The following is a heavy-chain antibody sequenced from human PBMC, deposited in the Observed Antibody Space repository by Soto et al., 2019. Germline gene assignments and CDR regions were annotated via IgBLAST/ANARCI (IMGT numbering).Heavy chain of an antibody. Sequence: SETLSLTCTVSGGSISSYYWTWIRQPPGKGLEWIGYISHSGSANYNPSLKSRVSISVDMSKNQFSLKLSSVTAADTAVYYRARRNFGDYDHYFDSWGQGTLVTVSS. CDR3: ARRNFGDYDHYFDS. V-gene: IGHV4-59*01. J-gene: IGHJ4*02. CDR1: GGSISSYY. CDR2: ISHSGSA. D-gene: IGHD4-17*01.